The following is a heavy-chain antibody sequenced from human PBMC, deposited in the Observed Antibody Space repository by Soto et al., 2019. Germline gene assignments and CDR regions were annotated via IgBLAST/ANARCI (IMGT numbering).Heavy chain of an antibody. J-gene: IGHJ4*01. Sequence: ASVKASCKGFGYSFMKYGINWVRQVPGQVLEGVGWIIPYSGYTHSAQKFHGRLTLTTDTAVSTAYMELRILRSADPALYYCAREASGLIPAAQPSRFDSWG. CDR3: AREASGLIPAAQPSRFDS. CDR2: IIPYSGYT. D-gene: IGHD2-2*01. V-gene: IGHV1-18*01. CDR1: GYSFMKYG.